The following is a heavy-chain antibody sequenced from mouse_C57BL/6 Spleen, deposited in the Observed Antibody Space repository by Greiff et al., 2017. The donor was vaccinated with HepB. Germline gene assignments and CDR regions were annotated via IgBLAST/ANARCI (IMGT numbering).Heavy chain of an antibody. J-gene: IGHJ4*01. Sequence: EVKLEESGPGLVKPSQSLSLTCSVTGYSITSGYYWNWIRQFPGNKLEWMGYISYDGSNNYNPSLKNRISITRDTSKNQFFLKLNSVTTEDTATYYCAREGYYGSSYDSAMDYWGQGTSVTVSS. CDR2: ISYDGSN. D-gene: IGHD1-1*01. CDR3: AREGYYGSSYDSAMDY. V-gene: IGHV3-6*01. CDR1: GYSITSGYY.